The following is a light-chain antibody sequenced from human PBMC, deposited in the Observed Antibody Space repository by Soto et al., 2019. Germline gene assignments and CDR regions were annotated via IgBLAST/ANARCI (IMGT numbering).Light chain of an antibody. Sequence: SYELTQPPSVSVAPGQTARITCGGNNVGSKSVHWYQQKPGQAPLLVVYDDNDRPSGIPERFSGSNSGNTATLTFSRVEAGDEADYYCQVWDSSSDHYVFGTGTKLTVL. V-gene: IGLV3-21*02. J-gene: IGLJ1*01. CDR2: DDN. CDR3: QVWDSSSDHYV. CDR1: NVGSKS.